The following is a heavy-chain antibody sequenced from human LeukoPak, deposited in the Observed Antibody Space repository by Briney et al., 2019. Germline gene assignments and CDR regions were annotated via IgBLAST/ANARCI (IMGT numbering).Heavy chain of an antibody. CDR1: GYTFTGYY. V-gene: IGHV1-2*06. D-gene: IGHD5-12*01. CDR2: INPNSGGT. CDR3: ARAASIVATIGTFGY. Sequence: ASVKVSCKASGYTFTGYYMHWVRQAPGQGLKWMGRINPNSGGTNYAQKFQGRVTMTRDTSISTAYMELSRLRSDDTAVYYCARAASIVATIGTFGYWGQGTLVTVSS. J-gene: IGHJ4*02.